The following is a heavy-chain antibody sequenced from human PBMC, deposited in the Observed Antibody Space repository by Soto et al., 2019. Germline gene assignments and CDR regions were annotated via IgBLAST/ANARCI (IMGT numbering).Heavy chain of an antibody. CDR1: GYTFTSYA. V-gene: IGHV1-3*01. Sequence: RASLRVSCKASGYTFTSYAMHWVCQAPGQRLEWMGWINAGNGNTKYSQKFQGRVTITRETSASTAYMELSSLRSEDTVVYYCARGLYRRGWYGWLDPWGQGTLVTVS. CDR3: ARGLYRRGWYGWLDP. D-gene: IGHD6-19*01. J-gene: IGHJ5*02. CDR2: INAGNGNT.